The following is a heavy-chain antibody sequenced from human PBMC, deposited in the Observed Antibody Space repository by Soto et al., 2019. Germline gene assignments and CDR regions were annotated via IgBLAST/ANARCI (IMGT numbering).Heavy chain of an antibody. Sequence: GGSLRLSCAASGFTFSSYEMNWVRQAPGKGLEWVSYISSSGSTIYYADSVKGRFTISRDNAKNSLYLQMNSLRAEDTAVYYCARGHNLTGFFRFDLWGRGTLVTVSS. D-gene: IGHD1-20*01. V-gene: IGHV3-48*03. J-gene: IGHJ2*01. CDR3: ARGHNLTGFFRFDL. CDR1: GFTFSSYE. CDR2: ISSSGSTI.